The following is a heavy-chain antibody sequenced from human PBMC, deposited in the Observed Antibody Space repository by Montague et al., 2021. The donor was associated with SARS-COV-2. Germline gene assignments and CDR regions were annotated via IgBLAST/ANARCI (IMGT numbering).Heavy chain of an antibody. J-gene: IGHJ4*02. CDR3: ARDISPQNSDCGGAFDH. Sequence: ETLSLTCIVSDDSISSSSYYWGWIRQPPGKGLEYIGSIYYSGSAYYNPSLKSRVTISIDTSKNQFSLKLNSVTAADTAVYYCARDISPQNSDCGGAFDHWGQGTLVTVSS. V-gene: IGHV4-39*07. CDR1: DDSISSSSYY. CDR2: IYYSGSA. D-gene: IGHD2-21*01.